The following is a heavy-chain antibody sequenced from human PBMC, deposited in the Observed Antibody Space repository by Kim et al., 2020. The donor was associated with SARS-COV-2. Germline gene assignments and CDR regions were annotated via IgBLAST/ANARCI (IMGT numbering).Heavy chain of an antibody. CDR2: K. CDR3: ARDRDYIFDY. Sequence: KHTPHTMKGRCTNSRDNSKNTRYLQMHRLRAEDTAVYYCARDRDYIFDYWGQGTLVTVSS. D-gene: IGHD3-16*01. J-gene: IGHJ4*02. V-gene: IGHV3-30*01.